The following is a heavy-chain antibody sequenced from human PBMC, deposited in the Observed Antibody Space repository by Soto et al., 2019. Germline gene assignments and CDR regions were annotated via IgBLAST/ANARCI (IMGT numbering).Heavy chain of an antibody. Sequence: KASETLSLTCTVSGGSISSSSYYWGWIRQPPGKGLEWIGSIYYSGSTYYNPSLKSRVTISVDTSKNQFSLKLSSVTAADTAVYYCARQPYSYGLADYWGQGTLVTVSS. CDR1: GGSISSSSYY. CDR3: ARQPYSYGLADY. V-gene: IGHV4-39*01. D-gene: IGHD5-18*01. J-gene: IGHJ4*02. CDR2: IYYSGST.